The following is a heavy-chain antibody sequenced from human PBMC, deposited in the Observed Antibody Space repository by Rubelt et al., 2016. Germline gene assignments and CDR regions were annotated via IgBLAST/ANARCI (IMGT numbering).Heavy chain of an antibody. J-gene: IGHJ6*02. CDR1: GFTFSSYG. D-gene: IGHD2-2*01. V-gene: IGHV3-73*01. Sequence: GGGVVQPGRSLRLSCAASGFTFSSYGMHWVCQASGKGLEWVGRIRSKANSYATAYAASVKGRFTISRDDSKNTAYLQMNSLKTEDTAVYYCTRTLGYCSSTSCYYGMDVWGQGTTVTVSS. CDR3: TRTLGYCSSTSCYYGMDV. CDR2: IRSKANSYAT.